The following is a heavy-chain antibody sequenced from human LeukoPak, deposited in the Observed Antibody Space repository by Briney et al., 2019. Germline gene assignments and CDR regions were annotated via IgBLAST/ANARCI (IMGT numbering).Heavy chain of an antibody. D-gene: IGHD6-19*01. CDR3: ARGRSGWYPSLDY. J-gene: IGHJ4*02. Sequence: SETLSLTCIVSGGSINSYYWTWIRQPPGKGLEWIGYIYYSGTTNYKPSLRGRVTISVDTSKNQFSLKLTSVTAADTAVYYCARGRSGWYPSLDYWGQGTLVTVSS. V-gene: IGHV4-59*01. CDR1: GGSINSYY. CDR2: IYYSGTT.